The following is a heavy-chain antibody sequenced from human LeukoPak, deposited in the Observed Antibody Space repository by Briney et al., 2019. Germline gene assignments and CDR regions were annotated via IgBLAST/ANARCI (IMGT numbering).Heavy chain of an antibody. V-gene: IGHV4-39*01. Sequence: SETLSFTCTVSGGSISSSSYYWGWIRQPPGKGLEWIGSIYYSGSTYYNPSLKSRVTISVDTSKNQFSLKLSSVTAADTAVYYCASSYDSSGYYYYYYMDVWGKGTTVTISS. CDR2: IYYSGST. CDR3: ASSYDSSGYYYYYYMDV. D-gene: IGHD3-22*01. CDR1: GGSISSSSYY. J-gene: IGHJ6*03.